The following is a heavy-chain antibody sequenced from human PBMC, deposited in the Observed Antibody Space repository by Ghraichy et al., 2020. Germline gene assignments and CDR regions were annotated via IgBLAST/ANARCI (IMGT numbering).Heavy chain of an antibody. CDR3: ARGGGGYYGSGSYYKGTNRGLPPALLFDY. Sequence: GESQNISCKGSGYSFTSYWIGWVRQMPGKGLEWMGIIYPGDSDTRYSPSFQGQVTISADKSISTAYLQWSSLKASDTAMYYCARGGGGYYGSGSYYKGTNRGLPPALLFDYWGQGTLVTVSS. V-gene: IGHV5-51*01. CDR1: GYSFTSYW. CDR2: IYPGDSDT. D-gene: IGHD3-10*01. J-gene: IGHJ4*02.